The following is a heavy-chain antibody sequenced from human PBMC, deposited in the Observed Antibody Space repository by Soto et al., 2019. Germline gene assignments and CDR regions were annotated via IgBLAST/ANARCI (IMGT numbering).Heavy chain of an antibody. J-gene: IGHJ4*02. CDR2: VYPGDPDI. CDR3: ARGGDCTSGSCSVDI. Sequence: GESLKISCEASGYFFTHFWIGWVRQMPGKGLEWMGYVYPGDPDIRYSPSFRGQVTISADKSISTAYLQWSSLRASDSGMYYCARGGDCTSGSCSVDIWGQGTLVTVSS. V-gene: IGHV5-51*01. CDR1: GYFFTHFW. D-gene: IGHD2-15*01.